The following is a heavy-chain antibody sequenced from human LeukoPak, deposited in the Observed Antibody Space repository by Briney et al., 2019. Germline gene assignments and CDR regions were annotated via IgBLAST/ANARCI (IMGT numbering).Heavy chain of an antibody. CDR3: ARGLAAAGYFDY. J-gene: IGHJ4*02. CDR1: GYTFTSYD. Sequence: GASVKVSCKASGYTFTSYDINWVRQATGQGLEWMGWMNPNSGNTGYAQKFQGGVTITRNTSISTAYMELSSLRSEDTAVCYCARGLAAAGYFDYWGQGTLVTVSS. V-gene: IGHV1-8*03. CDR2: MNPNSGNT. D-gene: IGHD6-13*01.